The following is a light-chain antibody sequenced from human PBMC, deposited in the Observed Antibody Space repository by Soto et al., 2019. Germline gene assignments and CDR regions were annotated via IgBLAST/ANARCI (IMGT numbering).Light chain of an antibody. J-gene: IGKJ4*01. CDR1: QSLSSIN. CDR3: QHGNIWHPT. CDR2: ATS. V-gene: IGKV3D-20*02. Sequence: EIVLTQSPATLPLSPGERATLSCRASQSLSSINLAWFQQKPGQAPRLLIYATSSRTTGIPDRFRVSGSGTDFTLTNNSLEPDYSALYYCQHGNIWHPTFGRETKVDIK.